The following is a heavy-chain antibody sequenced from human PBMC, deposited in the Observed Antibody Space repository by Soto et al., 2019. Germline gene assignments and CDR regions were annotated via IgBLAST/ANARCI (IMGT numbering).Heavy chain of an antibody. Sequence: ESGGGVVQPGRSLRLSCAASGFTFSSYAMHWVRRAPGKGLEWVAVISYDGSNKYYADSVKGRFTISRDNSKNTLYLQMNSLRAEDTAVYYCAREEGDSSSWYLDYWGQGTLVTVSS. J-gene: IGHJ4*02. V-gene: IGHV3-30-3*01. CDR1: GFTFSSYA. D-gene: IGHD6-13*01. CDR3: AREEGDSSSWYLDY. CDR2: ISYDGSNK.